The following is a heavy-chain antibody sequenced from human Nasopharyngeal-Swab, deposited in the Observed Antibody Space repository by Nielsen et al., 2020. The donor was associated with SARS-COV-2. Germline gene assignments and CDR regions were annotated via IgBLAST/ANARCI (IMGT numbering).Heavy chain of an antibody. CDR3: ARDYYGSGKGWFDP. CDR2: IWYDESNK. J-gene: IGHJ5*02. Sequence: WIRQHPGKGLEWVAVIWYDESNKYYADSVKGRFTISRDNSKNTLYLQMNSLRAEDTAVYYCARDYYGSGKGWFDPWGQGTLVTVSS. V-gene: IGHV3-33*01. D-gene: IGHD3-10*01.